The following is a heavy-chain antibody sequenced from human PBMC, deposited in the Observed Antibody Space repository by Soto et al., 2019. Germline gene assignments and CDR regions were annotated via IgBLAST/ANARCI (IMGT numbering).Heavy chain of an antibody. CDR1: GDSIINS. D-gene: IGHD2-2*03. V-gene: IGHV4-59*01. CDR3: AREGNLGRWIQPLDS. Sequence: SETLSLTSTVSGDSIINSWSWIRKPPGKGLEWIGNIHYNGNTKYSPSLKSRVTMSVDTSKNHFSLKLISVTTADTAVYFCAREGNLGRWIQPLDSWGQGTLVTVSS. J-gene: IGHJ4*02. CDR2: IHYNGNT.